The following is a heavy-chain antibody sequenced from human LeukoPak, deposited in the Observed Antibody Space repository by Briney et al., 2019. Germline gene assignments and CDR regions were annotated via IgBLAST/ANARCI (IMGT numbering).Heavy chain of an antibody. CDR1: GGSISSSSYY. V-gene: IGHV4-39*01. D-gene: IGHD3-10*01. CDR3: ARRVTYYYGSGSSAGPNWFDP. CDR2: IYYSGST. Sequence: SETLSLTCTVSGGSISSSSYYWGWIRQPPGKGLEWIGSIYYSGSTYYNPSLKSRVTISVDTSKSQFSLTLSSVTAADTAVYYCARRVTYYYGSGSSAGPNWFDPWGQGTLVTVSS. J-gene: IGHJ5*02.